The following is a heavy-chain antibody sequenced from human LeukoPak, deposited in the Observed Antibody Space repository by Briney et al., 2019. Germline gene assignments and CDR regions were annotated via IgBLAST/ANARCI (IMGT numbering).Heavy chain of an antibody. CDR2: IYYSGST. D-gene: IGHD2-15*01. CDR3: ARVDCSGGSCYSFDY. CDR1: GGSISSYY. Sequence: MSSETLSLTCTVSGGSISSYYWNWIRQPPGKGLEWMGYIYYSGSTNCNPSLKSRVTISVDTSKNQFSLKLSSVTAADTAVYYCARVDCSGGSCYSFDYWGQGTLVTVSS. V-gene: IGHV4-59*01. J-gene: IGHJ4*02.